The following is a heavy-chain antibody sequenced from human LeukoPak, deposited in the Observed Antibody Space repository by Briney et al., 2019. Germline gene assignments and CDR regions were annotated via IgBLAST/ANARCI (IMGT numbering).Heavy chain of an antibody. D-gene: IGHD3-10*01. CDR3: ARWASNYGSGSVYRD. Sequence: ASGKVSCKASGYTFTSSGISWVRQAPGQGLEWMGWISAYNGNTNYAQKLQGRVTMTTDTSTSTAYMELRSLRSDDTAVYYCARWASNYGSGSVYRDWGQGTLVTVSS. V-gene: IGHV1-18*01. J-gene: IGHJ4*02. CDR2: ISAYNGNT. CDR1: GYTFTSSG.